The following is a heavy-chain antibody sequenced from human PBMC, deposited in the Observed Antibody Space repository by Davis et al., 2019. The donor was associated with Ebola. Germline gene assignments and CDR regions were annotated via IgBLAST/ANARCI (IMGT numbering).Heavy chain of an antibody. V-gene: IGHV3-23*01. D-gene: IGHD2-2*01. J-gene: IGHJ4*02. CDR2: ISGSGGST. CDR3: ARASPYCSSTSCYVGGY. Sequence: GASLKISCAASGFTFSSYAMTWVRQAPGKGLEWVSAISGSGGSTYYADSVKGRFTISRDNSKNTLFLQMSSLRAEDTAVYYCARASPYCSSTSCYVGGYWGQGTLVTVSS. CDR1: GFTFSSYA.